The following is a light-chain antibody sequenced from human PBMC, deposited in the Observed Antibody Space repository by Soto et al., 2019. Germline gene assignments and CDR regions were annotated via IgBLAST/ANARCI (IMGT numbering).Light chain of an antibody. CDR3: QTYDISLRGWV. J-gene: IGLJ3*02. V-gene: IGLV1-40*01. CDR2: GNS. CDR1: SSNIGTVYD. Sequence: QSVLTQPPSVSGAPGQRVTISCTGSSSNIGTVYDVHWYQQLPGTGPKLLISGNSNRPSGVPDRFSASKSGTSASLTITGLQAVDEADYYCQTYDISLRGWVFGGGTKVTVL.